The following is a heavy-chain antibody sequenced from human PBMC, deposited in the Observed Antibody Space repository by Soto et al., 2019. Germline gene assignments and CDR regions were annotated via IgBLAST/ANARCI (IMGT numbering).Heavy chain of an antibody. D-gene: IGHD3-22*01. CDR3: ARGQNYFDSRDYYFDI. J-gene: IGHJ4*02. CDR1: GGAFSGYY. CDR2: VNYSGST. V-gene: IGHV4-34*01. Sequence: SETLSLTCAVPGGAFSGYYWSWIRQPPGKGLEWTGEVNYSGSTNYNPSLKSRVTMSVDTSKNQIALRVTSVTAADTAVYYCARGQNYFDSRDYYFDIWGQGTLVTVSS.